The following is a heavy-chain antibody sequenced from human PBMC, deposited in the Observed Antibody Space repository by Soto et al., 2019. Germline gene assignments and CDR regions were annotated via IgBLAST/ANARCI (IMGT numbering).Heavy chain of an antibody. D-gene: IGHD4-4*01. CDR2: INAGNGNT. J-gene: IGHJ4*02. Sequence: ASVNVTCKASEYTFTSYAMQWVRQAPGQSLEWMGWINAGNGNTKYSQKFQGRVTITRDTSASTAYMELSSLRSEDTAVYYCARELQGLYYFDYWGLGTLVTVSS. V-gene: IGHV1-3*01. CDR1: EYTFTSYA. CDR3: ARELQGLYYFDY.